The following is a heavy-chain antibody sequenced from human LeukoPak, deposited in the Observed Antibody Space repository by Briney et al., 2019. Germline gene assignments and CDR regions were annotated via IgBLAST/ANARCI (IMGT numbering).Heavy chain of an antibody. CDR1: GFTFSSYG. D-gene: IGHD4-17*01. CDR3: ARGGDDYAYYYYYMGV. Sequence: QSGGSLRLSCAASGFTFSSYGINWVRQAPGKGLEWVSYISSSSSTIYYADSVKGRFTISRDNAKNSLYLQMNSLRAEDTAVYYCARGGDDYAYYYYYMGVWGKGTTVTVSS. CDR2: ISSSSSTI. J-gene: IGHJ6*03. V-gene: IGHV3-48*01.